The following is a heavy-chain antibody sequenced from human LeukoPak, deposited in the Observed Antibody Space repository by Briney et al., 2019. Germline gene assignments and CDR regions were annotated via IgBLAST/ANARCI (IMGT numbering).Heavy chain of an antibody. V-gene: IGHV1-2*02. CDR3: ARGGSRITMIDDY. CDR2: INPNSGGT. D-gene: IGHD3-22*01. CDR1: GYTFTGYY. J-gene: IGHJ4*02. Sequence: ASVTVSCKASGYTFTGYYMHWVRQAPGQGLEWMGWINPNSGGTNYAQKFQGRVTMTRDTSISTAYMELSRLRSDDTAVYYCARGGSRITMIDDYWGQGTLVTVSS.